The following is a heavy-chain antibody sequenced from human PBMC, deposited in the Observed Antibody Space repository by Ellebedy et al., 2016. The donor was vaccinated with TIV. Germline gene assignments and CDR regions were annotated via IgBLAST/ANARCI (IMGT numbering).Heavy chain of an antibody. CDR3: ARVKSDYGLKTKGLFDY. CDR2: IYYSGST. V-gene: IGHV4-31*03. D-gene: IGHD4-17*01. Sequence: LRLXCPVSGGSISRGGYHWSWIRQHPGKGLEWIGYIYYSGSTYYNPSLKSRVTISVDTSKNQFSLKLSSVTAADTAVYYCARVKSDYGLKTKGLFDYWGQGTLVTVSS. J-gene: IGHJ4*02. CDR1: GGSISRGGYH.